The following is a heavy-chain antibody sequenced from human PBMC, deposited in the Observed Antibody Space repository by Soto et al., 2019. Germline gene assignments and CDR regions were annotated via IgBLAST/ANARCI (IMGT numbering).Heavy chain of an antibody. CDR2: IYPGDSDT. Sequence: PGESLKIFCKGSGYSFTSYWIGWVRQMPGKGLEWVGIIYPGDSDTRYSPSFQGQITISADKSISTAYLQWSSLQASDPAMYYWASLGEHCSSTSCYLYYYYYGMDVWGQGTTVTVSS. V-gene: IGHV5-51*01. CDR3: ASLGEHCSSTSCYLYYYYYGMDV. J-gene: IGHJ6*01. CDR1: GYSFTSYW. D-gene: IGHD2-2*01.